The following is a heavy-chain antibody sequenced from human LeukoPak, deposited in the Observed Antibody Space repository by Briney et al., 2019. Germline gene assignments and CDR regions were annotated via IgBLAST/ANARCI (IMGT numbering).Heavy chain of an antibody. CDR3: AKDFRLYYYYGMDV. CDR2: ISWNSGSI. J-gene: IGHJ6*02. CDR1: GFTFDGYA. D-gene: IGHD3-22*01. Sequence: GGSLRLSCAASGFTFDGYAMHWVRQAPGKGLEWVSGISWNSGSIGYADSVKGRFTISRDNAKNSLYLQMNSLRAEDTALYYCAKDFRLYYYYGMDVWGQGTTVTVSS. V-gene: IGHV3-9*01.